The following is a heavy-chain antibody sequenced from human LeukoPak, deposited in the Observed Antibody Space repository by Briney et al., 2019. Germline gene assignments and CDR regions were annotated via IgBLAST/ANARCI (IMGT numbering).Heavy chain of an antibody. CDR2: IYYSGST. J-gene: IGHJ5*02. CDR1: GGSISSYY. Sequence: PSETLSLTCTVSGGSISSYYWSWIRQPPGKGLEWIGYIYYSGSTYYNPSLKSRVTISVDTSKNQFSLKLSSVTAADTAVYYCARARHNWFDPWGQGTLVTVSS. V-gene: IGHV4-59*08. CDR3: ARARHNWFDP.